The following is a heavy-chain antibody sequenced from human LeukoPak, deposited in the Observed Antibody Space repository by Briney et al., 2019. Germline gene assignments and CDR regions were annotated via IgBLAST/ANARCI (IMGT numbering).Heavy chain of an antibody. CDR1: GFTFSSYG. Sequence: PGGSLRLSCAASGFTFSSYGMSWVRQAPGKGLEWVSAISNSGGSTPYADSVKGRFTISRDNSKNTLYLQMNSLTAEDTAVYYCARDKREQWLAIDYWGQGTLVTVSS. CDR2: ISNSGGST. CDR3: ARDKREQWLAIDY. D-gene: IGHD6-19*01. V-gene: IGHV3-23*01. J-gene: IGHJ4*02.